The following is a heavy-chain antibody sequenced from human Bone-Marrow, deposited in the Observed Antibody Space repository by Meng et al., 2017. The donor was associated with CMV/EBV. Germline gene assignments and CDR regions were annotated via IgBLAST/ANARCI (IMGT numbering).Heavy chain of an antibody. CDR2: VVPIFERP. J-gene: IGHJ4*02. V-gene: IGHV1-69*05. CDR1: GGAFSNQA. Sequence: SGGAFSNQAVSWVRQAPGQGLEWMGGVVPIFERPNYAQRFQGRLTITTDASTSTADMELRSLRSEDTAVYYCATYSGSGSYPYYFDSWGQGTLVTVSS. CDR3: ATYSGSGSYPYYFDS. D-gene: IGHD3-10*01.